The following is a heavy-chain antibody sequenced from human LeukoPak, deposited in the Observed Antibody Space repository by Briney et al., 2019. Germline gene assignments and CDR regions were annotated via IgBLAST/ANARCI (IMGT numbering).Heavy chain of an antibody. CDR1: GYTFTGYC. Sequence: GGSVRVSCKASGYTFTGYCMHWVRQAPGQGLEWVGWINPDSAVTYYAQKFKGRVTMARDTSISTAYMELSRLRADDTAVYYCARVSVCRSDFDYWGQGTLVTVSS. D-gene: IGHD2-15*01. CDR2: INPDSAVT. V-gene: IGHV1-2*02. CDR3: ARVSVCRSDFDY. J-gene: IGHJ4*02.